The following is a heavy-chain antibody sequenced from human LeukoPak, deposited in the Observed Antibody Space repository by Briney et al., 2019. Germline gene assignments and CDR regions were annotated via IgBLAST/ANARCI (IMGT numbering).Heavy chain of an antibody. CDR3: ARVRLHYYDSSGYPGYFDY. J-gene: IGHJ4*02. Sequence: GGSLRLSCAASGFTFSDYYISWIRQAPGKGLEWVSYISSSGSTIYYADSVKGRFTISRDNAKNSLYLQMNSLRAEATAVYYCARVRLHYYDSSGYPGYFDYWGQGTLVTVSS. CDR2: ISSSGSTI. V-gene: IGHV3-11*01. D-gene: IGHD3-22*01. CDR1: GFTFSDYY.